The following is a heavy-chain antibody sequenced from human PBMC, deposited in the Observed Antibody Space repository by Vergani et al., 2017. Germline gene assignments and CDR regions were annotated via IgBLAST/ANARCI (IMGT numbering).Heavy chain of an antibody. CDR2: IKQDGSEK. V-gene: IGHV3-7*01. J-gene: IGHJ6*03. D-gene: IGHD6-6*01. Sequence: EVQLVESGGGLVQPGGSLRLSCAASGFTFSSYWMSWVRQAPGKGLEWVANIKQDGSEKYYGDSVKGRFTISRDNAKNSLYLQMNSLRAEDTAVYYCARASSSSGYYYYYYMDVWGKGTTVTVSS. CDR3: ARASSSSGYYYYYYMDV. CDR1: GFTFSSYW.